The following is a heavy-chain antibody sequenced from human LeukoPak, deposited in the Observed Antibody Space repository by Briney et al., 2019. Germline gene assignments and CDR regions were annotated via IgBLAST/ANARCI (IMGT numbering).Heavy chain of an antibody. Sequence: PGGSLRLSCAASGFTFSDYYMSWIRQAPGKGLEWVSVIYSGGSTYYADSVKGRFTISRDNSKNTLYLQMNSLRAEDTAVYYCAKTGNYYDSSVSFDYWGQGTLVTVSS. CDR2: IYSGGST. J-gene: IGHJ4*02. CDR1: GFTFSDYY. CDR3: AKTGNYYDSSVSFDY. D-gene: IGHD3-22*01. V-gene: IGHV3-66*01.